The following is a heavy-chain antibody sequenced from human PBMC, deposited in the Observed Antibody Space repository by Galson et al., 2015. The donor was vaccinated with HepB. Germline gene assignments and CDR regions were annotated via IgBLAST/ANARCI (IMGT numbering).Heavy chain of an antibody. Sequence: SLRLSCAASGFTFSSYWMSWVRQAPGKGLEWVANIKQNGSEKYYVDSVKGRFTISRDNAKNSLYLQMNSLRAEDTAVYYCARGGRWGWGYFVVVVAATPRDAFDIWGQGTMVTVSS. V-gene: IGHV3-7*01. D-gene: IGHD2-15*01. CDR1: GFTFSSYW. CDR3: ARGGRWGWGYFVVVVAATPRDAFDI. CDR2: IKQNGSEK. J-gene: IGHJ3*02.